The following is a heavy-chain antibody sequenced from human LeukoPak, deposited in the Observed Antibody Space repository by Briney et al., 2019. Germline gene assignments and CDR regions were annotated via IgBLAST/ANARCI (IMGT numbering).Heavy chain of an antibody. CDR3: ARHGFYCSSTSCYRYWFDP. CDR2: IYYSGST. CDR1: GGSISSSSYY. D-gene: IGHD2-2*01. Sequence: PSETLSLTCTVSGGSISSSSYYWGWIRQPPGKGLEWIGSIYYSGSTYYNPSLKSRVTISVDTSKNQFSLKLSSVTAADTAVYYCARHGFYCSSTSCYRYWFDPWGQGTLVTVSS. V-gene: IGHV4-39*01. J-gene: IGHJ5*02.